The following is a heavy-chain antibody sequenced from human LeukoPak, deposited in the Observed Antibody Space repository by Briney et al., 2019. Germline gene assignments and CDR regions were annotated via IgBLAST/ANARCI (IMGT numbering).Heavy chain of an antibody. Sequence: NPSETLSLTCTVSGGSISSYYWSWIRQPPGKGLEWIGYIYYSGSTNYNPSLKSRVTISVDTSKNQFSLKLSSVTAADTAVYYCARDAEAVAGTRRYYYYYMDVWGKGTTVTVSS. D-gene: IGHD6-19*01. J-gene: IGHJ6*03. CDR1: GGSISSYY. CDR2: IYYSGST. CDR3: ARDAEAVAGTRRYYYYYMDV. V-gene: IGHV4-59*01.